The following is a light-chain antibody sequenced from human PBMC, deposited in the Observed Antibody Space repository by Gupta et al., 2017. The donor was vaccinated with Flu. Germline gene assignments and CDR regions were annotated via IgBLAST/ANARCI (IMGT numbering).Light chain of an antibody. Sequence: EIVLTQSPVTLSLSPGERATLSCRASQSVDSSLAWYQQKPGQPPRLLVYDASNRATGIPARFSGSGTGTDFTLTISSLEPEDFAVYYCQQRSIWPPYTFGQGTKVEIK. CDR3: QQRSIWPPYT. CDR1: QSVDSS. CDR2: DAS. V-gene: IGKV3-11*01. J-gene: IGKJ2*01.